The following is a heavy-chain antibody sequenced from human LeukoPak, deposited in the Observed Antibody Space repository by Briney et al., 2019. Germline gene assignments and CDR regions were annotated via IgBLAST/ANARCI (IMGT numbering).Heavy chain of an antibody. CDR1: GGTFSSYA. Sequence: SVKVSCKASGGTFSSYAISWVRQAPGQGLEWMGRIIPIFGTANYAQKFQGRVTITTDESTSTAYMELSSLRSEDTAVYYCAMGGAAAGFDYWGQGTLVTVSS. J-gene: IGHJ4*02. CDR2: IIPIFGTA. CDR3: AMGGAAAGFDY. V-gene: IGHV1-69*05. D-gene: IGHD6-13*01.